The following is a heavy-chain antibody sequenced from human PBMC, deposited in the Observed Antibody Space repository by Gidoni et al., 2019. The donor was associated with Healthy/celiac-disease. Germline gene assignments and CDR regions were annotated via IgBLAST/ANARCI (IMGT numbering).Heavy chain of an antibody. V-gene: IGHV3-7*01. CDR2: IKQDGSEK. D-gene: IGHD3-16*02. J-gene: IGHJ4*02. CDR1: GFTLSSYW. CDR3: ARDEPYYDYVWGSYRPMPFDY. Sequence: EVQLVEPGGGLVQPGGSLRLSCAASGFTLSSYWMSGVRQAPGKGLEWGANIKQDGSEKYYVDSVKGRFTISRDNAKNSLYLQMNSLRAEDTAVYYCARDEPYYDYVWGSYRPMPFDYWGQGTLVTVSS.